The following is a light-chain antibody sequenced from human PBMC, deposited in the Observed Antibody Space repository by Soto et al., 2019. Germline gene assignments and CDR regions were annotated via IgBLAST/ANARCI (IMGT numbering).Light chain of an antibody. V-gene: IGKV3-11*01. Sequence: EIVLTQSPATLSLSPGERATLSYRASQGVDNYLAWYQQKPGQAPRLLIYDVSNRATGTPARFSGSGSGTDFTLSISSLEPEDFAVYYCQQRSNRPRFTFGPGTKVDIK. CDR2: DVS. CDR1: QGVDNY. CDR3: QQRSNRPRFT. J-gene: IGKJ3*01.